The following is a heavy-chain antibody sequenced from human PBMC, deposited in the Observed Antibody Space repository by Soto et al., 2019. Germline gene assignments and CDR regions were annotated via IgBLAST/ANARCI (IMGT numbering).Heavy chain of an antibody. V-gene: IGHV3-15*01. D-gene: IGHD2-15*01. Sequence: GGSLRLSCAASGFTFSNAWMSWVRQAPGKGLEWVGRIKSKTDGGTTDYAAPVKGRFTISRDDSKNTLYLQMNSLKTEDTAVYYCTTHDRYCSGGSSCGWLFRFDYWGQGTLVTVSS. CDR3: TTHDRYCSGGSSCGWLFRFDY. CDR2: IKSKTDGGTT. J-gene: IGHJ4*02. CDR1: GFTFSNAW.